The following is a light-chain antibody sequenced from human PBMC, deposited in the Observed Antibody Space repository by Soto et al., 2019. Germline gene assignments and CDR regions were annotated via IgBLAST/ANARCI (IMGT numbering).Light chain of an antibody. CDR1: SGHSNYA. CDR3: QTWGTGSAIVV. J-gene: IGLJ7*01. V-gene: IGLV4-69*01. CDR2: VNSGGSH. Sequence: QLVLTQSPSASASLGASVKLTCTLSSGHSNYAIAWHQQQPEKGPRYWMKVNSGGSHIKGDGIPDRFSGSSSGAERYLFISSLQSEDEAEYYCQTWGTGSAIVVFGGGTPLTVL.